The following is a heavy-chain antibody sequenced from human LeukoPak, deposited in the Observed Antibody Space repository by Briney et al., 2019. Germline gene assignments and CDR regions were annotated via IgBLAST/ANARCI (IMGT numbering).Heavy chain of an antibody. D-gene: IGHD6-19*01. Sequence: GGSLRLSCAASGFTFRNYWMSWVRQAPGTGLEWVANIKQDGSDRNYVTSVRGRFTISRDNAESSLYLQMNSLRVEDTAVHYCVRNLAVAGTCFDSWGQGTLVTVSS. CDR3: VRNLAVAGTCFDS. V-gene: IGHV3-7*03. CDR1: GFTFRNYW. J-gene: IGHJ4*02. CDR2: IKQDGSDR.